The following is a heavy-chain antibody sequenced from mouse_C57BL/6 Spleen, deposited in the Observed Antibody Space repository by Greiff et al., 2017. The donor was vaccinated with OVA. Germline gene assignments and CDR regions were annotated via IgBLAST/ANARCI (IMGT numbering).Heavy chain of an antibody. V-gene: IGHV1-82*01. J-gene: IGHJ4*01. CDR1: GYAFSSSW. CDR3: ARSGTPYAMDY. Sequence: VKLQQSGPELVKPGASVKISCKASGYAFSSSWMNWVKQRPGKGLEWIGRIYPGDGDTNYNGKFKGKATLTADKSSSTAYMQLSSLTSEDSAVYFCARSGTPYAMDYWGQGTSVTVSS. CDR2: IYPGDGDT. D-gene: IGHD1-1*02.